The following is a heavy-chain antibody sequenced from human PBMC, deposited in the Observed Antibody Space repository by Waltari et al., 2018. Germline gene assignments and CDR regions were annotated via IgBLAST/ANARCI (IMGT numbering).Heavy chain of an antibody. D-gene: IGHD2-8*01. CDR1: GGSISSGGYY. J-gene: IGHJ6*02. CDR3: ARDYPHNDYYGMDV. V-gene: IGHV4-31*03. Sequence: QVQLQESGPGLVKPSQTLSLTCTVSGGSISSGGYYWSWIRQHPGKGLEWIGYVYYSGRTYYNPSLKSRVTISVDTSKNQFSLKLSSVTAADTAVYYCARDYPHNDYYGMDVWGQGTTVTVSS. CDR2: VYYSGRT.